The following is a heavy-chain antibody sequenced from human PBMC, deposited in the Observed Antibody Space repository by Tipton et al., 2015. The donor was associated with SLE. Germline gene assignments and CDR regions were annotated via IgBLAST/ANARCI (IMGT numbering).Heavy chain of an antibody. CDR2: VYYTGST. CDR1: GASINTYY. D-gene: IGHD5-12*01. V-gene: IGHV4-59*12. Sequence: TLSLTCSVSGASINTYYWSWIRQPPGKGLEWIGFVYYTGSTYYNPSLKSRVSFSIDTSKHQFSLKLNSVTAADTAVYYCARRHYSGPFDSWGQGTLVTVSS. CDR3: ARRHYSGPFDS. J-gene: IGHJ4*02.